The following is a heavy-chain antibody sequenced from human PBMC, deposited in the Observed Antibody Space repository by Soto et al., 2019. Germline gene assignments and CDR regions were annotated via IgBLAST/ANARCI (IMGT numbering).Heavy chain of an antibody. CDR2: ISHDGNNK. Sequence: GGSLRLSCAASGFTFSSYGMHWVRQAPGKGLEWVAVISHDGNNKNYADSVRGRFTISRDNAKNTLYLQMNSLRAEDTAVYYCTRDPTYVYESSGYYDYWGQGT. V-gene: IGHV3-30*03. CDR1: GFTFSSYG. CDR3: TRDPTYVYESSGYYDY. D-gene: IGHD3-22*01. J-gene: IGHJ4*02.